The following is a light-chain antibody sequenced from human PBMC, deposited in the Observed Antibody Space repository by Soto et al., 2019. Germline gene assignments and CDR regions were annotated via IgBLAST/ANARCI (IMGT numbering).Light chain of an antibody. CDR1: SSDVGGYNY. CDR3: CSYAGNYTLL. Sequence: QSALTQPRSVAGSPGQSVTISRTGTSSDVGGYNYVSWYQQHPGKAPKLMIYDVGKRPSGVPDRFSGSKSDNTASLTVSGLQAEDEADYYCCSYAGNYTLLFGGGTKLTVL. CDR2: DVG. V-gene: IGLV2-11*01. J-gene: IGLJ2*01.